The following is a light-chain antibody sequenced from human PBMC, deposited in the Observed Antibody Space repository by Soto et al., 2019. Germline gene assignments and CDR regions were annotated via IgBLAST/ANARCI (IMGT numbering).Light chain of an antibody. J-gene: IGKJ2*01. V-gene: IGKV3-15*01. CDR1: QSVSGN. CDR3: QQYNQWPLYT. Sequence: EIVLTQSPANLSVSPGEGATLSCRASQSVSGNLAWYQQKPGQAPRLLIYGTSTRATGVPARFSGGGSGTDFTLTISSLQSKDVAIYYCQQYNQWPLYTFGQGTKLEI. CDR2: GTS.